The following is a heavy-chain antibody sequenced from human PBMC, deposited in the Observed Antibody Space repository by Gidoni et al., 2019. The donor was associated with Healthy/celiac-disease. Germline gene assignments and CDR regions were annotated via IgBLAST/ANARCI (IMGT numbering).Heavy chain of an antibody. J-gene: IGHJ4*02. V-gene: IGHV3-48*03. Sequence: EVQLVESGGGFVQPGVSLRLSCAASGFTFSSYEMNWVRQAPGKGLEWVLYISSSGSTRYDADSVKGRFTISRDKAKNSLYLQMNSMRAEDTAVYYCARGEDSSGYSVDYWGQGTLVTVSS. CDR3: ARGEDSSGYSVDY. CDR2: ISSSGSTR. CDR1: GFTFSSYE. D-gene: IGHD3-22*01.